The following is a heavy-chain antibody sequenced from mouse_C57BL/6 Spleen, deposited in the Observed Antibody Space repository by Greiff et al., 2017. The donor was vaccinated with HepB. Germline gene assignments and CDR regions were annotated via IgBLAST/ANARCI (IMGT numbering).Heavy chain of an antibody. CDR2: IYPGDGDT. J-gene: IGHJ4*01. D-gene: IGHD2-3*01. V-gene: IGHV1-80*01. CDR3: ARSGDGMGYAMDY. Sequence: VKLLESGAELVKPGASVKISCKASGYAFSSYWMNWVKQRPGKGLEWIGQIYPGDGDTNYNGKFKGKATLTADKSSSTAYMQLSNLTSEDSAVYFCARSGDGMGYAMDYWGQGTSVTVSS. CDR1: GYAFSSYW.